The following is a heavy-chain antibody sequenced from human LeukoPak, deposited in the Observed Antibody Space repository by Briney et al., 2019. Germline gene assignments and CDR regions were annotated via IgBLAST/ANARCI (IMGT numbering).Heavy chain of an antibody. Sequence: ASVKVSCKASGYTFTGYYMHWVRQAPGQGLEWMGWINPNSGGTNYAQKFQGRVTMTRDTSISTAYMELSRLRSDDTAVYYCARDRSPNTEAFDWGQGTLVTVSS. CDR2: INPNSGGT. CDR3: ARDRSPNTEAFD. CDR1: GYTFTGYY. J-gene: IGHJ4*02. V-gene: IGHV1-2*02. D-gene: IGHD3-16*01.